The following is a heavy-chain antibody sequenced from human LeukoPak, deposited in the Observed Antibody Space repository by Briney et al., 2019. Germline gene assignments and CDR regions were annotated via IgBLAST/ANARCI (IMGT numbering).Heavy chain of an antibody. CDR3: ARSANPGVHDFDP. Sequence: GGSLRLSCTASGFAFSSYAMAWVRQAPGKGLEWLSYISSSSKINYADSVKGRFTISRDNAKNSLYLQMISQRDEDTAVYYCARSANPGVHDFDPWGQGTLVTVSS. V-gene: IGHV3-48*02. D-gene: IGHD6-6*01. CDR2: ISSSSKI. J-gene: IGHJ5*02. CDR1: GFAFSSYA.